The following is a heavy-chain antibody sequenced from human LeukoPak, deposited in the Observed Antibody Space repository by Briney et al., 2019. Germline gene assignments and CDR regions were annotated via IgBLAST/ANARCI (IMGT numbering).Heavy chain of an antibody. J-gene: IGHJ4*02. V-gene: IGHV3-23*01. CDR1: GFTFSSYG. Sequence: GGSLRLSCAASGFTFSSYGMSWVRQAPGKGLERVSTISDSDGSTYYANSVKGLFTISSDNSKNTMYMQMNRLRAEDTAVYYCAKDLSSSGFRIDYWGQGTLVTVSS. CDR2: ISDSDGST. CDR3: AKDLSSSGFRIDY. D-gene: IGHD6-19*01.